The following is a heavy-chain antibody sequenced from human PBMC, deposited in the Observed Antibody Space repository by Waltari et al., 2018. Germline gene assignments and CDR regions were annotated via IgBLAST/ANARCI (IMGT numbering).Heavy chain of an antibody. V-gene: IGHV3-48*03. CDR2: ISSSGSTI. Sequence: EVQLVESGGGLVQPGGSLRLSCAASGFTFSSYEMNWVRQAPGKGLEWVSYISSSGSTIYYADSVKGRFTSSRDNAKNSLYLQMNSLRAEDTAVYYCARDAPVRFLEWSIIRGGFDPWGQGTLVTVSS. D-gene: IGHD3-3*01. CDR3: ARDAPVRFLEWSIIRGGFDP. CDR1: GFTFSSYE. J-gene: IGHJ5*02.